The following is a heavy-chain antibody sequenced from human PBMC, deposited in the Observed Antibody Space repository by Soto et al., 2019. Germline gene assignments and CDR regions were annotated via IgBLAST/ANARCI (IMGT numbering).Heavy chain of an antibody. CDR2: IIPILGIA. CDR1: GDTFSTYT. D-gene: IGHD2-8*01. V-gene: IGHV1-69*02. CDR3: ARGLYRVYYYYYYGMDV. J-gene: IGHJ6*02. Sequence: ASVKVSCKASGDTFSTYTITWVRQAPGQGLEWMGRIIPILGIANYAQKFQGRVTITADKSTSTAYMELSSLRSEDTAVYYCARGLYRVYYYYYYGMDVWGQGTTVTVSS.